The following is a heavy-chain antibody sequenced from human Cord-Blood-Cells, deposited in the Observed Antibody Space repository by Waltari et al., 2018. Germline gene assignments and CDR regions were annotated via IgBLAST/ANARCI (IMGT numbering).Heavy chain of an antibody. V-gene: IGHV3-7*01. CDR1: GFPFGSFG. D-gene: IGHD3-22*01. CDR3: ARDGRYYYDSSGYYFDY. CDR2: IKQDGSEK. Sequence: EVQLVASGGGLVQPGGSRSPSCPASGFPFGSFGMAWVPRPPGKGLEWVANIKQDGSEKYYVDSVKGRFTISRDNAKNSLYLQMNSLRAEDTAVYYCARDGRYYYDSSGYYFDYWGQGTLVTVSS. J-gene: IGHJ4*02.